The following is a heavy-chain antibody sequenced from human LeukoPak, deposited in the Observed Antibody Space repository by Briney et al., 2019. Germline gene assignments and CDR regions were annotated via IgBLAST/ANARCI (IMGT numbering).Heavy chain of an antibody. J-gene: IGHJ4*02. Sequence: GGSLRLSCVTSGFPFSTYSMNWVRQAPGKGLEWLSYITSTSDTIYYADSVKGRFTISRDNAKNSLYLQMNSLRAEDTAVYYCARGSYCSGGSCYGDLGYWGQGTLVTVSS. D-gene: IGHD2-15*01. CDR1: GFPFSTYS. CDR2: ITSTSDTI. CDR3: ARGSYCSGGSCYGDLGY. V-gene: IGHV3-48*01.